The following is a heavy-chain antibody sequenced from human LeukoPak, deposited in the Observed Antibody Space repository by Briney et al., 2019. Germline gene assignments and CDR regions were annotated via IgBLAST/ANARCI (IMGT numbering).Heavy chain of an antibody. J-gene: IGHJ4*02. CDR3: ARDSNQLVDY. D-gene: IGHD1-14*01. CDR1: GFTFNDYA. Sequence: GGSLRLSCAASGFTFNDYAMNWVRQAPGKGLEWVSSISDDGAYIYYADSVKGRFTISRDNANNSLYLQMNSLSPEDTAVYYCARDSNQLVDYWGQGTLVTVSS. V-gene: IGHV3-21*01. CDR2: ISDDGAYI.